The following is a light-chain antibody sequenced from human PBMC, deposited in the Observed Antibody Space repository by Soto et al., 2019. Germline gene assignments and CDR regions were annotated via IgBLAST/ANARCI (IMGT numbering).Light chain of an antibody. CDR2: DAS. J-gene: IGKJ1*01. CDR3: QQYHTFPT. CDR1: QSISSW. V-gene: IGKV1-5*01. Sequence: DIQMTQSPSTLSASVGDRVTIPCRASQSISSWLAWYQQKPGTAPKLLIYDASSLESGVPSRFSGSGSGTEFTLTISSLQPDDFATYYCQQYHTFPTFGQGTKVDIK.